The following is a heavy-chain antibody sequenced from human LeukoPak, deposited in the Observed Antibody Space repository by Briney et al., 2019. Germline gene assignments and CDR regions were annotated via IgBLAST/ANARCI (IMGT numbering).Heavy chain of an antibody. Sequence: PGGSLRLSCAASGFTFTTYAMGWVRQSPGKWLGWVSSISGGGGGTYYAEFVKGRFTISRDNSKNTLYLQMNSLRAEDTAVYYCAKFYDILTGYFDHWGQGTLVTVSS. CDR3: AKFYDILTGYFDH. CDR1: GFTFTTYA. J-gene: IGHJ4*02. CDR2: ISGGGGGT. D-gene: IGHD3-9*01. V-gene: IGHV3-23*01.